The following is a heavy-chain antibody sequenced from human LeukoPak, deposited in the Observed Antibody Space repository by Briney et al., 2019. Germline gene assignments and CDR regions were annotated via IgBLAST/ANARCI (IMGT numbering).Heavy chain of an antibody. Sequence: GGSLRLSCAASGFTFSDYWMTWVRQAPGKGLEWVANINEDGSRWMYADSLRGRFTISRDNAKNLLYLQMDSLRAEDTAVYYCATSMVVAAFDYWGQGTLVTVSS. CDR3: ATSMVVAAFDY. CDR2: INEDGSRW. J-gene: IGHJ4*02. CDR1: GFTFSDYW. V-gene: IGHV3-7*01. D-gene: IGHD2-15*01.